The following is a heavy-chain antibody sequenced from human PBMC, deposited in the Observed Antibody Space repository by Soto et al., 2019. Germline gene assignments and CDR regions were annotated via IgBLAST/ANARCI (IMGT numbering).Heavy chain of an antibody. J-gene: IGHJ4*02. CDR2: ISYDGSNK. V-gene: IGHV3-30*18. D-gene: IGHD3-10*01. Sequence: GGSLRLSCAASGFTFSSYGMHWVRQAPGKGLEWVAVISYDGSNKYYADSVKGRLTISRDNSKNTLYLQMNSLRAEDTAVYYCAKDPRYYGSGSYFHYWGQGTLVTVSS. CDR1: GFTFSSYG. CDR3: AKDPRYYGSGSYFHY.